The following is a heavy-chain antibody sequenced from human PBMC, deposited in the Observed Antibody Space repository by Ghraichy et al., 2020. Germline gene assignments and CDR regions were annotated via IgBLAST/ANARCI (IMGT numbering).Heavy chain of an antibody. D-gene: IGHD6-19*01. CDR3: ARAAVAGSRVYNWFDP. J-gene: IGHJ5*02. Sequence: SETLSLTCTVSGGSISSYYWSWIRQPAGKGLEWIGRIYTSGSTNYNPSLKSRVTMSVDTSKNQFSLKLSSVTAADTAVYYCARAAVAGSRVYNWFDPWGQGTLVTVSS. CDR1: GGSISSYY. CDR2: IYTSGST. V-gene: IGHV4-4*07.